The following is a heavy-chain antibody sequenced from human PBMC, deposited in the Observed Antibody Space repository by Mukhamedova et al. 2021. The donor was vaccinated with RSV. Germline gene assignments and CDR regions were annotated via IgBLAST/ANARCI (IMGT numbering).Heavy chain of an antibody. Sequence: VSAVSGSGGTTYYADSVKGRFTISRDNSKNTLYLQMNSLRAGDTAVYYCAKWGRGYFYSLYYWGQGTPVTVSS. J-gene: IGHJ4*02. D-gene: IGHD2-21*01. V-gene: IGHV3-23*01. CDR2: VSGSGGTT. CDR3: AKWGRGYFYSLYY.